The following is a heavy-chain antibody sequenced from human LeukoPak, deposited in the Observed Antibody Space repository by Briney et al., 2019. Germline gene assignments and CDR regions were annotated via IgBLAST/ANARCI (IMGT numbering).Heavy chain of an antibody. CDR1: GFTFSSYS. Sequence: GGSLRLSCAASGFTFSSYSMNWVRQAPGKGLEWASYISSSSSTIYYADSVKGRFTISRDSAKNSLYLQMNSLRAEDTAVYYCASDTMTYYFDYWGQGTLVTVSS. D-gene: IGHD3-22*01. CDR3: ASDTMTYYFDY. CDR2: ISSSSSTI. V-gene: IGHV3-48*01. J-gene: IGHJ4*02.